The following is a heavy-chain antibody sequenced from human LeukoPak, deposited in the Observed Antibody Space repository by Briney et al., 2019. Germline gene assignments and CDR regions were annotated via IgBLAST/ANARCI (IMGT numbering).Heavy chain of an antibody. Sequence: SETLSLTCAVSGGSISGSSYFWGWIRQPPGKGLEWIGSIYYSGNTYYNPSLKSRVTISVDTSKNQFSLKLSSVTAADTAVYYCARLKEGLDYWGQGTLVTVSS. J-gene: IGHJ4*02. V-gene: IGHV4-39*01. CDR2: IYYSGNT. CDR1: GGSISGSSYF. CDR3: ARLKEGLDY.